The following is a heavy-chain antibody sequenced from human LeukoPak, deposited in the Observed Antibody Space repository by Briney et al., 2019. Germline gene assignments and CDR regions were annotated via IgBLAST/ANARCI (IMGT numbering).Heavy chain of an antibody. CDR3: ARGIAGEWLPI. J-gene: IGHJ4*02. D-gene: IGHD3-3*01. Sequence: SETLSLTCTVSGNSISNYYWSWIRQPPGKGLEWIGYLYFSGSTNHNPSLKSRVTISVDTSKNQFSLKLSSVTAADTAMYYCARGIAGEWLPIWGQGTLVTVSS. V-gene: IGHV4-59*01. CDR1: GNSISNYY. CDR2: LYFSGST.